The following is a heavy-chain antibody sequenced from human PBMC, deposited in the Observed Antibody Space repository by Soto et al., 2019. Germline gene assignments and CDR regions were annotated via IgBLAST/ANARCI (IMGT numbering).Heavy chain of an antibody. V-gene: IGHV3-23*01. Sequence: QTQGKGLDGVSAISGSGGSTYSADSVKGRFTISKDNSKNTLYLQMSSLRAEDTAVYYCTRGSADDMD. CDR3: TRGSADDMD. CDR2: ISGSGGST. J-gene: IGHJ6*01.